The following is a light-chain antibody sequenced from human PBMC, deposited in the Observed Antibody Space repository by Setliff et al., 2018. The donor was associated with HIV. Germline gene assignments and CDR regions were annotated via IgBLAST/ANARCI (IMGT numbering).Light chain of an antibody. CDR1: SSDVGGYNF. Sequence: QSALTQPASVSGSPGQSITISCTGTSSDVGGYNFVSWYQQHPGKAPKLIIYDVTKRPSGVPDRFSGSRSGNTASLTISGLQADDEASYYCCSYAASQTSYVFGTGTKVTVL. V-gene: IGLV2-11*01. CDR2: DVT. CDR3: CSYAASQTSYV. J-gene: IGLJ1*01.